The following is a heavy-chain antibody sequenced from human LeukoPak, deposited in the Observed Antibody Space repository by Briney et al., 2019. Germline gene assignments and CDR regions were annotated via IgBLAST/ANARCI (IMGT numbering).Heavy chain of an antibody. Sequence: GGSLRLSCAASGFTFSSYWMSWVRQAPGKGLEWVANIKQDGSEKYYVDSVKGRFTISRDNAKNSLYLQMNSLRAEDTAVYYCARSGVAVAGDYYYMDVWGKGTTVTISS. CDR3: ARSGVAVAGDYYYMDV. CDR2: IKQDGSEK. V-gene: IGHV3-7*01. J-gene: IGHJ6*03. CDR1: GFTFSSYW. D-gene: IGHD6-19*01.